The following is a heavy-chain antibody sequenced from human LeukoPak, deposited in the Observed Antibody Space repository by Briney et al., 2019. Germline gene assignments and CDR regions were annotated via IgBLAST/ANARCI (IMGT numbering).Heavy chain of an antibody. CDR1: GYTFTSYY. V-gene: IGHV1-46*01. CDR3: ATRRTEGLFIRGFDY. Sequence: ASVKVSCKASGYTFTSYYMHWVRQAPGQGLEWMGIINPSGGSTSYAQKFQGRVTMPEDTSTDTAYMELSSLRSDDTAVYYCATRRTEGLFIRGFDYWGQGTLVTVSS. J-gene: IGHJ4*02. D-gene: IGHD3/OR15-3a*01. CDR2: INPSGGST.